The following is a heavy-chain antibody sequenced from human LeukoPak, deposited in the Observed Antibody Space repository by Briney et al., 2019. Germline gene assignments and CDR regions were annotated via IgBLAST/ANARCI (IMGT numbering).Heavy chain of an antibody. CDR1: GGTFSSYA. J-gene: IGHJ4*02. CDR2: IIPIFGTA. V-gene: IGHV1-69*13. D-gene: IGHD2-2*01. CDR3: AKGGKTIMCPTSCYDY. Sequence: ASVKVSCKASGGTFSSYAISWVRQAPGQGLEWMGGIIPIFGTANYAQKFQGRVTITADESTSTAYMELSSLRSEDTAVYYCAKGGKTIMCPTSCYDYWGQGTLVTVSS.